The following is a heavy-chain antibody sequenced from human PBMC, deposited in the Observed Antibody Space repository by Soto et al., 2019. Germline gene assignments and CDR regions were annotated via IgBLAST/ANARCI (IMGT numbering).Heavy chain of an antibody. CDR2: SKSDGSST. CDR1: GFSFDNYA. CDR3: AQLGLMTFSHKHYFNH. J-gene: IGHJ4*02. D-gene: IGHD3-16*01. Sequence: EVQLLESGGDLVQPGGSLRLSCVASGFSFDNYAMSWVRQAPGKGLEWVSASKSDGSSTYYAASVKDRFIISRDNSKNTLYLHLNSLRAEDTAVYYCAQLGLMTFSHKHYFNHWGRGTLVTVSS. V-gene: IGHV3-23*01.